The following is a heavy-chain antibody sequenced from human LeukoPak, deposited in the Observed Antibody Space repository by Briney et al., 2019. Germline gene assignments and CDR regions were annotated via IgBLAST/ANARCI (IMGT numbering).Heavy chain of an antibody. CDR3: ARGPRDSSGYYSRLYYYYMDV. CDR1: GGSFSGYY. D-gene: IGHD3-22*01. CDR2: INHSGST. Sequence: SETLSLTCAVYGGSFSGYYWSWIRRPPGKGLEWIGEINHSGSTNYNPSLKSRVTISVDTSKNQFSLKLSSVTAADTAVYYCARGPRDSSGYYSRLYYYYMDVWGKGTTVTVSS. V-gene: IGHV4-34*01. J-gene: IGHJ6*03.